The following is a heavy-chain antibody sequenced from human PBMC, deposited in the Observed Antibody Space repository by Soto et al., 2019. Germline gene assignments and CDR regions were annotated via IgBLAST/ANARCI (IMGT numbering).Heavy chain of an antibody. CDR1: GFSFSTYG. V-gene: IGHV3-30*18. CDR3: AKSSLGDDGTGLQYWFFDL. J-gene: IGHJ2*01. D-gene: IGHD3-22*01. Sequence: QVQLVESGGGVVQPGRSLTLSCAASGFSFSTYGIHWVRQAPGKGLEWVAVISYDGGTKYYADSVKGRFAISRDNPKNTLYLQVNSLRPEDTAVYYCAKSSLGDDGTGLQYWFFDLWGRGTQVTVSS. CDR2: ISYDGGTK.